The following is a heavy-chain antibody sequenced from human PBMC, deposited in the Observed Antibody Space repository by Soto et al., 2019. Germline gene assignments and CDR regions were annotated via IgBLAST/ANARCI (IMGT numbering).Heavy chain of an antibody. CDR2: INSDGSST. Sequence: GESLKISCAASGFTFSSYWMHWVRQAPGKGLVWVSRINSDGSSTSYADSVKGRFTISRDNAKNTLYLQMNSLRAEDTAVYYCARTARGITMVRGVIITYHYYYYMDVWGKGTTVTVSS. V-gene: IGHV3-74*01. CDR3: ARTARGITMVRGVIITYHYYYYMDV. CDR1: GFTFSSYW. D-gene: IGHD3-10*01. J-gene: IGHJ6*03.